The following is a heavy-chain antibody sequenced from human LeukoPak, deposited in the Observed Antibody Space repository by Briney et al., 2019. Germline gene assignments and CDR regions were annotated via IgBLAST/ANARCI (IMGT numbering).Heavy chain of an antibody. V-gene: IGHV1-2*02. D-gene: IGHD3-3*01. J-gene: IGHJ4*02. CDR1: GYTFTGYY. CDR3: ARSYDFWSGQLPDY. CDR2: INPNSGGT. Sequence: ASVKVSCKASGYTFTGYYMHWVRQAPGQGLEWMGWINPNSGGTNYAQKFQGRVTMTRDTSISTAYMELSRLRSDDTAVYYCARSYDFWSGQLPDYWGQGTLVTASS.